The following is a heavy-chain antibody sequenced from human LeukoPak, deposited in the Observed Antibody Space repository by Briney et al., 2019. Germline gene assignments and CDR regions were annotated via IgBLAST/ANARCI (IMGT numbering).Heavy chain of an antibody. D-gene: IGHD2-2*01. J-gene: IGHJ6*02. Sequence: ASVKASCKASGYTFTSYGISWVRQAPGQGLEWMGWISAYNGNTNYAQKLQGRVTMTTDTSTSTAYMELRSLRSDDTAVYYCARDHDIVVVPAAADYYYYGMDVWGQGTTVTVSS. CDR3: ARDHDIVVVPAAADYYYYGMDV. CDR2: ISAYNGNT. CDR1: GYTFTSYG. V-gene: IGHV1-18*01.